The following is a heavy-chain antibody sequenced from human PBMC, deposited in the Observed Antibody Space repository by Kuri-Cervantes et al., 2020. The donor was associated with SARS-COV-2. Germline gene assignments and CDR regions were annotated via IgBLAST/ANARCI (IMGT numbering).Heavy chain of an antibody. Sequence: GGSLRLSCAASGFTFSSYWMSWVRQAPGKGLEWVANIKQDGSEKYYVDSVKGRFTISRDNAKNSLYLQMNSLRVEDTAVYYCARELSGWDSYYFYYMDVWGKGTTVTVSS. CDR1: GFTFSSYW. V-gene: IGHV3-7*01. D-gene: IGHD6-19*01. J-gene: IGHJ6*03. CDR3: ARELSGWDSYYFYYMDV. CDR2: IKQDGSEK.